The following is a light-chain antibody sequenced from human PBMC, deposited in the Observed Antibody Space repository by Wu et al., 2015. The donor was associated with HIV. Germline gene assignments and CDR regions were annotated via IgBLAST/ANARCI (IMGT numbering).Light chain of an antibody. J-gene: IGKJ2*03. CDR2: GAS. Sequence: EIVLTQSPGTLSLSLGERATLSCRASQSVDSKYLAWYQQKPGQAPRLLIYGASSRPTGIPDKFSGSGSGTDFTLTISRLEPEDSAVYYCQQYSSPYSFGQGTKLDIK. V-gene: IGKV3-20*01. CDR1: QSVDSKY. CDR3: QQYSSPYS.